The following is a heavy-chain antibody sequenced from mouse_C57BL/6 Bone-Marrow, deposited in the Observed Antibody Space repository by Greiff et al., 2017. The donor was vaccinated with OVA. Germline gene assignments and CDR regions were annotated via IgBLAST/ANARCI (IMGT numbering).Heavy chain of an antibody. CDR2: IYPGSGST. Sequence: VKLQQPGAELVKPGASVKMSCKASGYTFTSYWITWVKQRPGQGLEWIGDIYPGSGSTNYNEKFKSKATLTVDTSSSTAYMQLSSLTSEDSAVYYCARKGLYSNYDAMDYWGQGTSVTVSS. CDR1: GYTFTSYW. J-gene: IGHJ4*01. V-gene: IGHV1-55*01. CDR3: ARKGLYSNYDAMDY. D-gene: IGHD2-12*01.